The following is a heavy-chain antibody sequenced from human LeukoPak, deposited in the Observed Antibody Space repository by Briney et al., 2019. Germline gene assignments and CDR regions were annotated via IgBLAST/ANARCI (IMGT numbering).Heavy chain of an antibody. CDR1: GDSISSSTDY. Sequence: SETLSLTCTVSGDSISSSTDYWGWIRQPPGGGVEWIGSIDYSGRSYYKPSLKSRVTMSVDTSRNQFSLKLTSVTAADTAVYYCASASVAALDYWGQGTLVTVSS. J-gene: IGHJ4*02. CDR3: ASASVAALDY. D-gene: IGHD6-13*01. CDR2: IDYSGRS. V-gene: IGHV4-39*01.